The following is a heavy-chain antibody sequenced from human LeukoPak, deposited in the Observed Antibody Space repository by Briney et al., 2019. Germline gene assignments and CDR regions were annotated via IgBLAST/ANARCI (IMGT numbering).Heavy chain of an antibody. V-gene: IGHV4-39*01. CDR1: GGSISSSSYY. CDR3: ARHSPLDSLGYSSSWYVNYYYYGMDV. CDR2: IYYSGST. D-gene: IGHD6-13*01. Sequence: SETLSLTCTVSGGSISSSSYYWGWIRLPPGKGLEWIGSIYYSGSTYYNPSLKSRVTISVDTSKNQFSLKLSSVTAADTAVYYCARHSPLDSLGYSSSWYVNYYYYGMDVWGQGTTVTVSS. J-gene: IGHJ6*02.